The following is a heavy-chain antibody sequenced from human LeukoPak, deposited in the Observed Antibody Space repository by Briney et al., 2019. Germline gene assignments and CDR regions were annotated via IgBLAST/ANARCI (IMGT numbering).Heavy chain of an antibody. CDR1: GLTFSSSS. Sequence: GGSLRLSXAASGLTFSSSSMNWVRQAPGKGLEWVSSISSSSNYMYYTDSVKGRFTIFRDNAENSLYLQMNSLRIEDTAVYYCARGLISSGYSPYFDYWGQGTLVTVSS. CDR2: ISSSSNYM. CDR3: ARGLISSGYSPYFDY. V-gene: IGHV3-21*01. D-gene: IGHD3-22*01. J-gene: IGHJ4*02.